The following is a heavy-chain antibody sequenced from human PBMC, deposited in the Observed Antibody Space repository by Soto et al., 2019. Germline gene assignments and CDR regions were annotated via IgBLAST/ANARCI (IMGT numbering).Heavy chain of an antibody. Sequence: QVQLVQSGAEVKKPGASVKVSCKASGYTFTSYGISWVRQAPGQGLEWMGWISAYNGNTNYAQKLQGRVTMTTDTSTSTADMELRSLRSDDTAVDYCARDGVDTATGYYCGMDAWGQGTTVTVSS. V-gene: IGHV1-18*01. CDR1: GYTFTSYG. D-gene: IGHD5-18*01. CDR2: ISAYNGNT. CDR3: ARDGVDTATGYYCGMDA. J-gene: IGHJ6*02.